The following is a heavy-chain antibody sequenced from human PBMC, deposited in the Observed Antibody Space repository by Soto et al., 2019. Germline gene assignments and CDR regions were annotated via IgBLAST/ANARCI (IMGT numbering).Heavy chain of an antibody. CDR2: ISYDGSNK. Sequence: PXGSLKLSCSASGFTFSSYGMHWVRQAPGKGLDWVAVISYDGSNKYYADSVKGRFTISRDNSKNTLYLQMNSLRAEDTAVYYCAKDPSQLLVYGMDVWGQGTTVTVSS. V-gene: IGHV3-30*18. CDR1: GFTFSSYG. CDR3: AKDPSQLLVYGMDV. D-gene: IGHD2-2*01. J-gene: IGHJ6*02.